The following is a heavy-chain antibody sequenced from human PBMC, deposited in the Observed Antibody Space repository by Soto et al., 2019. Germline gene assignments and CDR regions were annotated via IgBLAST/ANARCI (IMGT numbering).Heavy chain of an antibody. CDR1: GLIFSDYH. CDR2: IRRKANSYTT. D-gene: IGHD5-18*01. CDR3: TRRRDLTAMDPLDY. J-gene: IGHJ4*02. V-gene: IGHV3-72*01. Sequence: GGSLRLSCAASGLIFSDYHMDWVRQAPGKGLEWVGRIRRKANSYTTEYAASVKGRFTISRDDSKNSLYLQMNSLKSEDTAVYYCTRRRDLTAMDPLDYWGQGTLVTVSS.